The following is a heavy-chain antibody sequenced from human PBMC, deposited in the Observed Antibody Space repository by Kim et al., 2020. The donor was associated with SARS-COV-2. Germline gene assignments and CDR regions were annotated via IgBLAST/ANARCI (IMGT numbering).Heavy chain of an antibody. CDR2: T. Sequence: TDTADSLQGRFTISTANAKNTLYLQMNSLIAEDAAMYYCVRSGGYLDYWSQGTLVTVSP. D-gene: IGHD6-13*01. V-gene: IGHV3-74*01. CDR3: VRSGGYLDY. J-gene: IGHJ4*02.